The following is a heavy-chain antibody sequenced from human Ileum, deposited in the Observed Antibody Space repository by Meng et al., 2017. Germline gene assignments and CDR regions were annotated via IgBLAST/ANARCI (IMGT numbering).Heavy chain of an antibody. CDR2: IYPGDSDT. CDR3: ARQGQSDGSYSSEY. J-gene: IGHJ4*02. D-gene: IGHD1-26*01. CDR1: GYIFSTYW. Sequence: GESLKISCKGSGYIFSTYWIGWVRQMPGKGLEWMGIIYPGDSDTIYSPSFQGQVTITADKSISTAYLQWSSLKASDTAMYYCARQGQSDGSYSSEYWGQGPRVP. V-gene: IGHV5-51*01.